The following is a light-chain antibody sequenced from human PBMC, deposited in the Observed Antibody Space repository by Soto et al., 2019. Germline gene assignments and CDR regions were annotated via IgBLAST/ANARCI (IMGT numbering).Light chain of an antibody. V-gene: IGKV1-39*01. Sequence: DNHVDPSPTHLAASLGDRGTITCRASQSISSYLNWYQQKPGKAPRLLIYAASSWQSGVPARFSGSGSGTDFTLTISGLQPEDFAIYYCQQSYSTPRTFGQGTKVDNK. CDR1: QSISSY. CDR3: QQSYSTPRT. J-gene: IGKJ1*01. CDR2: AAS.